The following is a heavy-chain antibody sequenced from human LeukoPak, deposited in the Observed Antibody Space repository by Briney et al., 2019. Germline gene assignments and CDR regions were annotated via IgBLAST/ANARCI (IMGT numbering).Heavy chain of an antibody. CDR2: IIPIFGTA. CDR3: ATSGSYAGRYFDY. Sequence: SVKVSCKASGGTFSSYAISWVRQAPGQGLEWMGGIIPIFGTANYAQKFQGRVTITTDESTSTAYMELSSLRPEDTAVYYCATSGSYAGRYFDYWGQGTLVTVSS. V-gene: IGHV1-69*05. CDR1: GGTFSSYA. J-gene: IGHJ4*02. D-gene: IGHD1-26*01.